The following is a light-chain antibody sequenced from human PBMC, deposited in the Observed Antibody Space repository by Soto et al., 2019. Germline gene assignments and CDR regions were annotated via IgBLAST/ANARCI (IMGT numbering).Light chain of an antibody. CDR1: QSVSSSY. CDR2: GAS. CDR3: HQCATSPLT. V-gene: IGKV3-20*01. J-gene: IGKJ4*01. Sequence: EIVLTQSPGTLSLSPGERATLSCRASQSVSSSYLVWYQQKPGQALRLLIYGASSRATGIPDRFSGSGSGTDFALTISRLEPEDFAVYYCHQCATSPLTFGGGTKVEI.